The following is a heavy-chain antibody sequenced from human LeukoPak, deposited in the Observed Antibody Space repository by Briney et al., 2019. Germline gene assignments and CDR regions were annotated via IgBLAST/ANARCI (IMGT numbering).Heavy chain of an antibody. CDR3: ARDPSNSSGWYIFFDF. Sequence: ASVKVSCKASGCTFTRYGITWVRQAPGQGLEWMGWISTYNGDTKYAQKVQGRVTMTTDTSTSTAYMELRSLRSDDTAVYYCARDPSNSSGWYIFFDFWGQGTLVAVSS. V-gene: IGHV1-18*01. CDR2: ISTYNGDT. J-gene: IGHJ4*02. D-gene: IGHD6-19*01. CDR1: GCTFTRYG.